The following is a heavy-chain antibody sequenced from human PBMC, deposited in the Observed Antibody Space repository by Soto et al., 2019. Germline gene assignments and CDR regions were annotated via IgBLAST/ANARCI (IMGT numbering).Heavy chain of an antibody. CDR3: AREGPKYSKGDAFDI. V-gene: IGHV1-18*01. CDR1: GYTFTSYG. J-gene: IGHJ3*02. D-gene: IGHD4-4*01. Sequence: ASVKVSCKASGYTFTSYGISCVRQAPGQGLEWMGWISGYNGNTDYAQNLQGRVTMTTDTSTSTAYMELRGLRSDDTAVYYCAREGPKYSKGDAFDIWGQGTMVTVSS. CDR2: ISGYNGNT.